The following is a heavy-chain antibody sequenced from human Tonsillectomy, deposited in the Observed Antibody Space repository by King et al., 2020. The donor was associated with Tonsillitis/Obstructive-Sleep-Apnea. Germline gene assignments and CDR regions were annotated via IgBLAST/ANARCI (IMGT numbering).Heavy chain of an antibody. J-gene: IGHJ4*02. Sequence: GQLVQSGAEVKEAGESLRIFCKISGYNFTNFWISWVRQMPGKGLEWMGRIDPSDSYTNYNPSFQSHVTISVDNSISTAYLQFSSLKASDTAMYYCARENPYSTRPWGQGTMVTVSS. V-gene: IGHV5-10-1*01. CDR3: ARENPYSTRP. D-gene: IGHD2-2*01. CDR2: IDPSDSYT. CDR1: GYNFTNFW.